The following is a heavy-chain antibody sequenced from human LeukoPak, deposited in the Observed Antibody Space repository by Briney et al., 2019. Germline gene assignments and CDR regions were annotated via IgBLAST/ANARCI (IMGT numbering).Heavy chain of an antibody. CDR2: IYTSGST. V-gene: IGHV4-4*07. D-gene: IGHD3-22*01. J-gene: IGHJ4*02. CDR3: ARDALGSSGYYLDY. Sequence: PETLSLTCTVSGGSISSYYWSWIRQPAGKGLEWIGRIYTSGSTNYNPSLKSRVTMSVDTSKNQFSLKLSSVTAADTAVYYCARDALGSSGYYLDYWGQGTLVTVSS. CDR1: GGSISSYY.